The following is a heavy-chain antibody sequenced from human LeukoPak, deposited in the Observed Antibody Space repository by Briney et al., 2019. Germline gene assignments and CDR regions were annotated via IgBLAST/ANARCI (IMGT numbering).Heavy chain of an antibody. J-gene: IGHJ4*02. CDR3: ARAGITGTLGY. D-gene: IGHD1-7*01. CDR1: GFTFSSYA. Sequence: HPGGSLRLSCAASGFTFSSYAMHWVRQAPCKGLEWVAVISYDGSNKYYADSVKGRFTISRDNSKNTLYLQMNSLRAEDTAVYYCARAGITGTLGYWGQGTLVTVSS. V-gene: IGHV3-30-3*01. CDR2: ISYDGSNK.